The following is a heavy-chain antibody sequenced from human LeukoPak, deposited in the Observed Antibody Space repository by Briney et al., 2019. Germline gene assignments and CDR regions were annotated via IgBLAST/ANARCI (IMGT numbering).Heavy chain of an antibody. CDR2: ISSSSSYI. CDR1: GFTFSSYS. Sequence: GGSLRHSCSASGFTFSSYSMNWVRQAPGKGLEWVSSISSSSSYIYYADSVKGRFTISRDNAKNSLYLQMNSLRAEDTAVYYCARDGDINHGFGELYVGYWGQGTLVTVSS. CDR3: ARDGDINHGFGELYVGY. D-gene: IGHD3-10*01. V-gene: IGHV3-21*01. J-gene: IGHJ4*02.